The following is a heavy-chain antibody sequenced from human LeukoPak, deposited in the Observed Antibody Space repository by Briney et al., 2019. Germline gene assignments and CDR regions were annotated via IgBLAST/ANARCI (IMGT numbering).Heavy chain of an antibody. CDR2: ISGSGGST. D-gene: IGHD3-3*01. J-gene: IGHJ4*02. V-gene: IGHV3-23*01. CDR3: AKVAPTYYDFWSGYFDY. Sequence: GGSLRLSCAASGLTFSSYAMSWVRHAPGKGLEWVSAISGSGGSTYYADSVKGRFTISRDNSKNTLYLQMNSLRAEDTAVYYCAKVAPTYYDFWSGYFDYWGQGTLVTVSS. CDR1: GLTFSSYA.